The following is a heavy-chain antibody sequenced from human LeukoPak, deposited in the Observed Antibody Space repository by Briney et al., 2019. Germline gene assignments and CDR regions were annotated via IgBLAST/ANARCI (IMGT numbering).Heavy chain of an antibody. Sequence: SETLSLTCTVSGGSISSGGYYWSWIRQHPGKGLEWIGYIYYSGSTYYNPSLKSRVTISVDTSKNQFSLKLSSVTAADTAVYYCARKKMTTETNWSAPGGREPLAPV. D-gene: IGHD4-4*01. CDR1: GGSISSGGYY. CDR3: ARKKMTTETNWSAP. J-gene: IGHJ5*02. V-gene: IGHV4-31*03. CDR2: IYYSGST.